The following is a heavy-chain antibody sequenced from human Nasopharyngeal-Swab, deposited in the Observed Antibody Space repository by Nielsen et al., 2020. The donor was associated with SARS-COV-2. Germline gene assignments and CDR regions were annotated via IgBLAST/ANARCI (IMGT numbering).Heavy chain of an antibody. J-gene: IGHJ4*02. CDR3: ARGRSGGATPYYFDY. Sequence: WIRQPPGKGLEWIGEINHGGSTNYNPSLKSRVTISVDTSKNQFSLKLSSVTAADTAVYYCARGRSGGATPYYFDYWGQGTLVTVSS. V-gene: IGHV4-34*01. CDR2: INHGGST. D-gene: IGHD1-26*01.